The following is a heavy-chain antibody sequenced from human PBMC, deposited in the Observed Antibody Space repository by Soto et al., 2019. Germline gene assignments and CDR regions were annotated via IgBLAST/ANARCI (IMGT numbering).Heavy chain of an antibody. D-gene: IGHD5-18*01. V-gene: IGHV3-30*03. J-gene: IGHJ4*02. CDR2: ISFDGSKK. Sequence: QVQLVESGGGVVQPGRSLRLSCAASGFTFSSYGMHWIRQTPGKGLEWVAVISFDGSKKYYADSVKGRFTISRDNSKNTLYLQMNSQRAEDTAVYYCAGGYYFGDYWGQGTLVTVSS. CDR1: GFTFSSYG. CDR3: AGGYYFGDY.